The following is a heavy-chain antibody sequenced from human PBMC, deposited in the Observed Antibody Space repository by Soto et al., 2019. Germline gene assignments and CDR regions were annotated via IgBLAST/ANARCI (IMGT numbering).Heavy chain of an antibody. D-gene: IGHD5-18*01. CDR3: AGVGYSYGSRGLDS. CDR1: GDTFTANY. CDR2: ISGYDGNT. Sequence: GASVKVSCKASGDTFTANYIHWVLQAPGQGLEWMGWISGYDGNTNYAQKLQGRVTMTTDTSTSTAYMELRSLRSDDTAVYYCAGVGYSYGSRGLDSWGQGTLVTVSS. J-gene: IGHJ4*02. V-gene: IGHV1-18*04.